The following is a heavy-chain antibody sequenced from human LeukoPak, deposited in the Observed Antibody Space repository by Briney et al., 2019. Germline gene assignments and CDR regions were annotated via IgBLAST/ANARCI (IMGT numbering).Heavy chain of an antibody. CDR2: ISAYNGNT. V-gene: IGHV1-18*01. CDR3: AREMGTGGELVTDY. J-gene: IGHJ4*02. D-gene: IGHD1-26*01. Sequence: ASVNVSCKASGYTFTSYGISWVRQAPGQGLEWMGWISAYNGNTNYAQKLQGRVTMTTDTSTSTAYMELRSLRSDDTAVYYCAREMGTGGELVTDYWGQGTLVTVSS. CDR1: GYTFTSYG.